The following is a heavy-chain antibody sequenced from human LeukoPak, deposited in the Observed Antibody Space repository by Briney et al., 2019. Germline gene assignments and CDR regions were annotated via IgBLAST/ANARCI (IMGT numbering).Heavy chain of an antibody. Sequence: ASVKVSCKASGGTFSSYAISWVRQAPGQGLEWMGWINTNTGNPTYAQGFTGRFVFSLDTSVSTAYLQISSLKAEDTAVYYCARELERVDYGDYEVDYWGQGTLVTVSS. CDR2: INTNTGNP. CDR3: ARELERVDYGDYEVDY. V-gene: IGHV7-4-1*02. J-gene: IGHJ4*02. CDR1: GGTFSSYA. D-gene: IGHD4-17*01.